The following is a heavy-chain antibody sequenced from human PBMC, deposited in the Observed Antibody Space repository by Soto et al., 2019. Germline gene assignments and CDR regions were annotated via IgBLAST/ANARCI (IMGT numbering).Heavy chain of an antibody. CDR1: GDTFSSYA. Sequence: QEQLVQSGAEVKKPGSSVKVSCKASGDTFSSYAISWVRQAPGQGLEWMGGIIPVHLRTHYAQKFQGRVAITADESTSTVYMELTRLTSEDTAMYYCTRREYNDYIWDYYGMDVWGLGTTVTVSS. CDR2: IIPVHLRT. V-gene: IGHV1-69*01. J-gene: IGHJ6*02. CDR3: TRREYNDYIWDYYGMDV. D-gene: IGHD3-16*01.